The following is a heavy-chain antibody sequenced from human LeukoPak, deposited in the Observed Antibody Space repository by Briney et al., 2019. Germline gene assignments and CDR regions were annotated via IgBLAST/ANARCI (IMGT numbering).Heavy chain of an antibody. J-gene: IGHJ4*02. Sequence: GGSLRLSCAASGFSFSTYWMSWVRQAPGKGLEWVTNINQDGSEKYYVDSVKGRFTISRDNAKRSLYLQMNSLRAEDTAVFYCARANYYDISGYDYWGQGTLVTVSS. CDR3: ARANYYDISGYDY. CDR1: GFSFSTYW. V-gene: IGHV3-7*05. CDR2: INQDGSEK. D-gene: IGHD3-22*01.